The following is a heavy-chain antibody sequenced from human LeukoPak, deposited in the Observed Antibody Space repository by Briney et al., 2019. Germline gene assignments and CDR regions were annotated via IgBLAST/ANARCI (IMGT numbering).Heavy chain of an antibody. Sequence: ASVKVSCKASGYTFTDYSMHWVRQAPGQGLEWMGIINPSGGSTSYAQKFQGRVTMTRDTSTSTVYMELSSLRSEDTAVYYCARDTVLGQGFDYWGQGTLVTVSS. CDR2: INPSGGST. J-gene: IGHJ4*02. CDR3: ARDTVLGQGFDY. D-gene: IGHD3-16*01. V-gene: IGHV1-46*01. CDR1: GYTFTDYS.